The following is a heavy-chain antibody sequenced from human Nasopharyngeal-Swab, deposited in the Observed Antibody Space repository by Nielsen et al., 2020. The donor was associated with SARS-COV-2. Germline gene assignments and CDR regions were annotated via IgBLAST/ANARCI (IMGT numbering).Heavy chain of an antibody. CDR3: ARRGTGGKKGAFDI. D-gene: IGHD2-8*02. J-gene: IGHJ3*02. CDR2: IYYSGST. V-gene: IGHV4-59*08. Sequence: WIRRPPGKGLEWIGYIYYSGSTNYNPSLKSRVTLSVDTSKNQFSLKLSSVAAADTAVYYCARRGTGGKKGAFDIWGQGTMVTVSS.